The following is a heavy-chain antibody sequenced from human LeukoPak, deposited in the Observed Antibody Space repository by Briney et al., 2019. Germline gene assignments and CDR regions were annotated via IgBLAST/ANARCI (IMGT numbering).Heavy chain of an antibody. V-gene: IGHV3-7*01. Sequence: PGGSLRLSCAASGFTFSRYWMSWVRQAPGKGLELVANIKQDGSARFYWDSVKGRFTVSRDNAKNSLYIQMNSLRAEDTAVYYCARDREGSRDAFDIWGQGTMVTVSS. CDR2: IKQDGSAR. J-gene: IGHJ3*02. CDR1: GFTFSRYW. D-gene: IGHD1-26*01. CDR3: ARDREGSRDAFDI.